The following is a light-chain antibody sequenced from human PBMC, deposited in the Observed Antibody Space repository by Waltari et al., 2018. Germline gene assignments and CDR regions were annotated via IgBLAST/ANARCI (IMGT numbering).Light chain of an antibody. CDR2: VNSDGSH. J-gene: IGLJ3*02. Sequence: QLVLTQSPSASASLAAPVKLTCTLSSGHRSHVIAWLQQRPEKGPRYLMKVNSDGSHSKGDEIPDRFSGSSSGAERYLTISNLQSEDEADYFCQTGGHGTWVFGGGTTLTVL. CDR3: QTGGHGTWV. CDR1: SGHRSHV. V-gene: IGLV4-69*01.